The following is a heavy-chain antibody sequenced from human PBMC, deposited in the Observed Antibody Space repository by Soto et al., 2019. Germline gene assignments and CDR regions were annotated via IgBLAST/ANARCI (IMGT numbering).Heavy chain of an antibody. Sequence: EVQLVQSGAEVKKPGESLRISCKGSGYSFTSYWISWVRQMPGKGLEWKGRIDPSDSYTNYSPSFQGHVTISADKSISTAYLQWSSLKASDTAMYYCARHRYYYDSSGYYYTWYYYYYGMDVWGQGTTVTVSS. D-gene: IGHD3-22*01. CDR3: ARHRYYYDSSGYYYTWYYYYYGMDV. V-gene: IGHV5-10-1*01. CDR2: IDPSDSYT. CDR1: GYSFTSYW. J-gene: IGHJ6*02.